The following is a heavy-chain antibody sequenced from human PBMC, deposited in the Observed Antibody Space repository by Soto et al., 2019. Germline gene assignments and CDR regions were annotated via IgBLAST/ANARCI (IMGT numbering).Heavy chain of an antibody. Sequence: QVQLQESGPGLEKPTETLSLTSTVSADSISSYDWSWIRQPSGKGMEWIRYIYRSGSTNYNPSLQSRVTLSVDTSKNQISLKLSSVTAADTAVYYCARDAPYLLDAFEMWGQGTVVTVSS. J-gene: IGHJ3*02. V-gene: IGHV4-59*13. D-gene: IGHD1-26*01. CDR2: IYRSGST. CDR3: ARDAPYLLDAFEM. CDR1: ADSISSYD.